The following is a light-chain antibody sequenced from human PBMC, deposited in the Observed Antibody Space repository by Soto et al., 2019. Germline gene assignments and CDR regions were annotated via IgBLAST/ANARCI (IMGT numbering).Light chain of an antibody. CDR1: SSDVGGYNY. CDR3: SSYTSSSTLVV. J-gene: IGLJ2*01. CDR2: DVS. Sequence: QSALTQPASVSGSPGQSITISCTGTSSDVGGYNYVSWYQQHPGKAPKVMIYDVSYRPSGVSNRFSGSKSGNTASLTISGLQVEDEADYYCSSYTSSSTLVVLGGGTKLTVL. V-gene: IGLV2-14*03.